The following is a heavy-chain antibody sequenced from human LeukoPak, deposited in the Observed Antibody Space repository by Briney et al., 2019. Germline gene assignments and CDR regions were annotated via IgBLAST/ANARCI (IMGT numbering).Heavy chain of an antibody. Sequence: GGSLGLSCAASGFSFSDYYMTWIRQAPGKGLEWVSYISGSGSTIYSTDSVQGRFTMSRDNAKNSLYLQMNSLRAEDTAVYYCARAGRGFNYGYSDYWGQGTLVTVSS. D-gene: IGHD5-18*01. CDR2: ISGSGSTI. CDR3: ARAGRGFNYGYSDY. V-gene: IGHV3-11*04. J-gene: IGHJ4*02. CDR1: GFSFSDYY.